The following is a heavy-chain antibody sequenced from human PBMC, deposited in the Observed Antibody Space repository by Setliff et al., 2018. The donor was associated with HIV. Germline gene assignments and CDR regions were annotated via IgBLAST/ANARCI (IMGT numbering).Heavy chain of an antibody. Sequence: SETLSLTCTVSGGSFTSRSYYWGWIRQPPGKGLEWIGSIFYSGLTYYTPSLKSRVTISVDTFKNQFSLNLTSVTPADTAVYYCARSKTFYDFWGGYYTHGAFKIWGLGTMVTVSS. D-gene: IGHD3-3*01. CDR1: GGSFTSRSYY. V-gene: IGHV4-39*01. CDR2: IFYSGLT. CDR3: ARSKTFYDFWGGYYTHGAFKI. J-gene: IGHJ3*02.